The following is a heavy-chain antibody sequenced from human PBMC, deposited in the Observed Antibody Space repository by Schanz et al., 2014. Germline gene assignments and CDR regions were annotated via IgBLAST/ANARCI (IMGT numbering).Heavy chain of an antibody. D-gene: IGHD3-10*01. CDR3: ARIGGSVFDY. CDR2: IGNGGVTI. J-gene: IGHJ4*02. CDR1: GFPFSDYF. Sequence: QVQLVDSGGGLVKPGGSLRLSCTASGFPFSDYFMAWIRQPPGRGLEWVSYIGNGGVTIYYADSVKGRFTISRDNSKNSLDLQMNSLRAEEPAVYYCARIGGSVFDYWAQGTLVTVSS. V-gene: IGHV3-11*01.